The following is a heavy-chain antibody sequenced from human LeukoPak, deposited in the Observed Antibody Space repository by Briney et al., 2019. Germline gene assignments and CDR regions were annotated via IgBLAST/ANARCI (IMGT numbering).Heavy chain of an antibody. D-gene: IGHD5-18*01. CDR2: ISGSGGST. CDR1: GFTFSSYA. CDR3: ATYNKPRGYNYGYFDY. J-gene: IGHJ4*02. Sequence: PGGSLRLSCAASGFTFSSYAVSWVRQAPGKGLEWVSTISGSGGSTYYAGSVKGRFTISRDNSKNTLYLQMSSLRAGDTAVYYCATYNKPRGYNYGYFDYWGQGTLVTVSS. V-gene: IGHV3-23*01.